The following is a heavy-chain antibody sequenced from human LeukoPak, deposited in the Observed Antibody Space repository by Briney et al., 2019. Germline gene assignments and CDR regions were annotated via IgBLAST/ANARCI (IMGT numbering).Heavy chain of an antibody. CDR1: GGTFSSYA. CDR2: IIPILGIA. Sequence: SVKVSCKASGGTFSSYAISWVRRAPGQGLEWMGRIIPILGIANYAQKFQGRVTITADKSTSTAYMELSSLRSEDTAVYYCARPRHSGSYYPFDYWGQGTLVTVSS. J-gene: IGHJ4*02. V-gene: IGHV1-69*04. CDR3: ARPRHSGSYYPFDY. D-gene: IGHD1-26*01.